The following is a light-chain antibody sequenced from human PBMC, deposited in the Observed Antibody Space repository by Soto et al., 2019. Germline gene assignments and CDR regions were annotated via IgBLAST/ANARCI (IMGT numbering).Light chain of an antibody. V-gene: IGKV3-15*01. J-gene: IGKJ1*01. CDR1: QSVGTN. CDR3: QHYDNWPPWT. Sequence: DIVMTQSPATLSLSHGQRATLSCRASQSVGTNLAWYQQKPGQPPRLLIYGASTRATGIPARFSGSGSGTEFTLTINSLQSEDFAVYYCQHYDNWPPWTFGQGTTVENK. CDR2: GAS.